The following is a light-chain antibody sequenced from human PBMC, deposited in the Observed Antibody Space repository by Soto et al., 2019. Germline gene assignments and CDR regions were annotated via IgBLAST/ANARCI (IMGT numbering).Light chain of an antibody. V-gene: IGKV1-5*01. CDR1: QSLNTR. J-gene: IGKJ1*01. CDR3: QQYKSYST. CDR2: DAS. Sequence: DIQLTQSPSTLSASVGDRVTLTCRASQSLNTRLAWYQQRPGKAPKLLIYDASTLESGVPSRFGGGGSGTEFTLTINNLQPDDLATYICQQYKSYSTFGRGTKVEIK.